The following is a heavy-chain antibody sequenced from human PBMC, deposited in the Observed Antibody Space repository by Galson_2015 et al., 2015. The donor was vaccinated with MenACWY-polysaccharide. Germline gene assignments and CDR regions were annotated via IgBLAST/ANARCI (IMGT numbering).Heavy chain of an antibody. CDR2: ISANTRST. J-gene: IGHJ2*01. D-gene: IGHD6-19*01. CDR1: GFSFSSYS. Sequence: SLRLSCAGSGFSFSSYSMSWVRQAAGEGLEWVSSISANTRSTYDTDSVKGRFTISRDNSKNTLYLQMNSLRAEDTALYYCARLAVACMLNWYLDLWGRGTLVSVSS. CDR3: ARLAVACMLNWYLDL. V-gene: IGHV3-23*01.